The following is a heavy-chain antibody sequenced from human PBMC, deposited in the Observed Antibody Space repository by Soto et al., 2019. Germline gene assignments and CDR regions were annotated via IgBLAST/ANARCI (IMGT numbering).Heavy chain of an antibody. D-gene: IGHD3-10*01. CDR2: IHDSEST. CDR1: GAYVSSRSYY. CDR3: ARDVRLLVRDLPWYFDL. Sequence: QVQLQESGPGLVKPSETLSLTCTVSGAYVSSRSYYWRWIRQPPGKGLEWIGYIHDSESTTYNPSLKSRVTISVDTSKNQFSLKLSSVTAADTAVYYCARDVRLLVRDLPWYFDLWGRGTLVTVSS. J-gene: IGHJ2*01. V-gene: IGHV4-61*01.